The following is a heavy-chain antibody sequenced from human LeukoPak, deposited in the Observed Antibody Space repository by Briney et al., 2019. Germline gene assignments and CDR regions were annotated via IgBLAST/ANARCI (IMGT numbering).Heavy chain of an antibody. CDR2: IKEDGSEK. CDR1: GFTFSSYW. Sequence: GGSLRLSCAASGFTFSSYWMSWVRQAPGKGLEWVANIKEDGSEKRDVDSVKGRFTISRDNAKNSLYLQMNSLRADDTAVYYCAREVRGDYFDFWGQGTPVTVSS. CDR3: AREVRGDYFDF. V-gene: IGHV3-7*03. J-gene: IGHJ4*02. D-gene: IGHD3-16*01.